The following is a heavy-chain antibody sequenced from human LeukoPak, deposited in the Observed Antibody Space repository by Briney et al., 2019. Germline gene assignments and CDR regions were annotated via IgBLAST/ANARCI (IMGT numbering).Heavy chain of an antibody. CDR3: ARDPGSGSLDY. J-gene: IGHJ4*02. CDR2: INTNTGNP. CDR1: GYTFTTYG. V-gene: IGHV7-4-1*02. D-gene: IGHD3-22*01. Sequence: ASVKVSCKTSGYTFTTYGISWLRQAPGQGLEWMGWINTNTGNPTYAQGFTGRFVFSLDTSVSTAYLQISSLKAEDTAVYYCARDPGSGSLDYWGQGTLVTVSS.